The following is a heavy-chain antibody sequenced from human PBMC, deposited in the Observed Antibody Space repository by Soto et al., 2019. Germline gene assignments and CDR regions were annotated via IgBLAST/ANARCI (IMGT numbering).Heavy chain of an antibody. V-gene: IGHV1-58*01. J-gene: IGHJ6*02. D-gene: IGHD3-10*01. CDR1: GFTFNSSA. Sequence: SVKVSCKASGFTFNSSAVQWVRQARGQRLEWIGWIVVGSGNTNYAQKFQERVTITRDMSTSTAYMELSSLRSEDTAVYYCAAFRVAIRDYYYGMDVWGQGTTVTVSS. CDR2: IVVGSGNT. CDR3: AAFRVAIRDYYYGMDV.